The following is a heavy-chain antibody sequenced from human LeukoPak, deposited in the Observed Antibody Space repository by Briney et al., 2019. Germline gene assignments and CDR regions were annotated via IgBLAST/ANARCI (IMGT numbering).Heavy chain of an antibody. CDR3: AREGGYSYGYYFDY. J-gene: IGHJ4*02. CDR2: IIPIFGTA. D-gene: IGHD5-18*01. V-gene: IGHV1-69*13. CDR1: GGTFISCA. Sequence: SVKVSCKASGGTFISCAISWVRQAPGQGLEWMGGIIPIFGTANYAQKFQGRVTITADESTSTAYMELSSLRSEDTAVYYCAREGGYSYGYYFDYWGQGTLVTVSS.